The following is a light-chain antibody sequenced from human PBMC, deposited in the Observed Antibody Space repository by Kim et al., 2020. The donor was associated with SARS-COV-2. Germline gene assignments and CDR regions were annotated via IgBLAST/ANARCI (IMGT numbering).Light chain of an antibody. CDR1: SNDVGNQG. V-gene: IGLV10-54*01. CDR3: SAWDSRLSIWV. J-gene: IGLJ3*02. CDR2: ANN. Sequence: LTQPPSVSKGLRQIATLTCTGNSNDVGNQGAAWLQHHQGHPPKLLSYANNNRPSGISERFAASMSGNTASLTITGLQPEDEADYYCSAWDSRLSIWV.